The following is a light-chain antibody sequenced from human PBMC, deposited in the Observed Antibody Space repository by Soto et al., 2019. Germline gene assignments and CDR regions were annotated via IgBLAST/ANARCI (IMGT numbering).Light chain of an antibody. V-gene: IGLV1-40*01. J-gene: IGLJ3*02. CDR3: QSYDSSLSGSGV. CDR1: ISNIGAGYE. CDR2: GHN. Sequence: QSVLTQPPSVSGAPGQRVTISCTGSISNIGAGYEVHWYQQLPGTAPKLLISGHNNRPSGVPDRFFGSKSGTSASLTITGLQAEDEADYFCQSYDSSLSGSGVFGGGTQLTV.